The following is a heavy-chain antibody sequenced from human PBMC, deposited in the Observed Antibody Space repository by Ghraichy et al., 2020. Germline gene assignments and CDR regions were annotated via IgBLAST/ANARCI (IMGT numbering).Heavy chain of an antibody. CDR1: GFTFTSSA. J-gene: IGHJ4*02. D-gene: IGHD2-15*01. V-gene: IGHV1-58*01. CDR3: AAGPVVVVATPFNY. Sequence: SVKVSCKASGFTFTSSAVQWVRQARGQRLEWIGWIVVGSGNTNYAQKFQERVTITRDMSTSTAYMELSSLRSEDTAVYYCAAGPVVVVATPFNYWGQGTLVTVSS. CDR2: IVVGSGNT.